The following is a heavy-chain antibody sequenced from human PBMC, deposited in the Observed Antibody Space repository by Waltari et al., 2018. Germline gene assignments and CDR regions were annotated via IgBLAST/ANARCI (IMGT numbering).Heavy chain of an antibody. D-gene: IGHD3-16*02. CDR1: GGSISSYY. CDR2: IYYSGST. Sequence: QVQLQESGPGLVKPSETLSLTCTVSGGSISSYYWSWIRQPPGKGLEWIGYIYYSGSTNHNPALKSRVTISVDTSKNQFSLKLSSVTAADTAVYYCARDLGFGGVIGDVDYWGQGTLVTVSS. J-gene: IGHJ4*02. V-gene: IGHV4-59*01. CDR3: ARDLGFGGVIGDVDY.